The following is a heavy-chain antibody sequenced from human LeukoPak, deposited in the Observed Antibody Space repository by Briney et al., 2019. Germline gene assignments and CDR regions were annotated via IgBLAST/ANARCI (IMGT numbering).Heavy chain of an antibody. CDR1: GYTFTGYY. Sequence: ASVKVSCKASGYTFTGYYMHWVRQATGQGLEWMGWMNPDSGNTGYAQKFQGRVTITRNTSISTAYMELSSLRSEDTAVYYCARGGPDTYYDFWSGYYTHNWFDPWGQGTMVTVSS. D-gene: IGHD3-3*01. J-gene: IGHJ5*02. V-gene: IGHV1-8*03. CDR2: MNPDSGNT. CDR3: ARGGPDTYYDFWSGYYTHNWFDP.